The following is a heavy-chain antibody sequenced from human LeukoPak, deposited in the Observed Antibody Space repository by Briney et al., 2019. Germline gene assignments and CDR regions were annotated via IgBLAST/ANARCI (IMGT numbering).Heavy chain of an antibody. CDR1: GGSISPYY. CDR3: ARRTYGSGSYYLYY. CDR2: IYYSGST. J-gene: IGHJ4*02. V-gene: IGHV4-59*08. Sequence: SETLSLTCIVTGGSISPYYWSWIRQPPGKGLEWIGYIYYSGSTNSNPSLKSRVTISVDTSKNQFSLKLSSVTAADTAVYYCARRTYGSGSYYLYYWGQGTLVTVSS. D-gene: IGHD3-10*01.